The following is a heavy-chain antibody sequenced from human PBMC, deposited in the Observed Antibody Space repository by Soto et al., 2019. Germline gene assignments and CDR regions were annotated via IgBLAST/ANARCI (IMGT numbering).Heavy chain of an antibody. Sequence: QVQLVQSGAEVKKPGSSVKVSCKTSGVSFNNNGIGWVRQSPGHGLEWMGGVSPPFRTSHYARKFQGRISSTADASTGTVNMELSSLPSDDTAQYYCARVLYYGSGSDSPYGMDVWGQGTTVTVSS. CDR2: VSPPFRTS. J-gene: IGHJ6*02. CDR3: ARVLYYGSGSDSPYGMDV. V-gene: IGHV1-69*01. D-gene: IGHD3-10*01. CDR1: GVSFNNNG.